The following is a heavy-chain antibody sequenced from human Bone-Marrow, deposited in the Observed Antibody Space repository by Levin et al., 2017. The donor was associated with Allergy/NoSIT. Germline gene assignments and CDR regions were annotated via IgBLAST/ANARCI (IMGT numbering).Heavy chain of an antibody. V-gene: IGHV4-39*07. J-gene: IGHJ4*02. Sequence: PGGSLRLSCTVSGGSISSSSYYWGWVRQPPGKGLEWIGSIYYSGSTYYNPSLKSRVTMSVDTSKNQFSLKLSSVTAADTAVYYCARDSCDGGTCYDYWGQGTLVTVSS. D-gene: IGHD2-15*01. CDR2: IYYSGST. CDR1: GGSISSSSYY. CDR3: ARDSCDGGTCYDY.